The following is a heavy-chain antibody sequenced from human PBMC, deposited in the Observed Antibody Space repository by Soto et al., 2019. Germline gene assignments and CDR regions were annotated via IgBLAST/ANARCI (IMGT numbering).Heavy chain of an antibody. D-gene: IGHD5-12*01. CDR1: GFTFSDYY. CDR2: ISSSGSTI. J-gene: IGHJ4*02. Sequence: QVQLVESGGGLVKPGGSLRLSCAASGFTFSDYYMSWIRQAPGKGLGWVSYISSSGSTIYYADSVKGRFTISRDNAKNSLYLQMKSLRAEYTAVYYCAGAPQLQFLFDFWAQGTLVAVSS. V-gene: IGHV3-11*01. CDR3: AGAPQLQFLFDF.